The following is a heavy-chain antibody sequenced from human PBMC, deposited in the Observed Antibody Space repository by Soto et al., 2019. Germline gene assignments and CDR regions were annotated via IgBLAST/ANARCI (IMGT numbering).Heavy chain of an antibody. V-gene: IGHV1-3*05. D-gene: IGHD3-16*01. CDR2: INSANGNT. CDR3: ARGGGGLRLGELPFFDY. CDR1: GYTFTNYA. Sequence: QVHLVQSGAEEKRPGASVKVSCKASGYTFTNYAIHWVRQAPGQRLEWMGWINSANGNTQYSQKCQGRLTITRDTSASTGTMDLSSLRSEDTAVYYCARGGGGLRLGELPFFDYWGQGTLVTVSS. J-gene: IGHJ4*02.